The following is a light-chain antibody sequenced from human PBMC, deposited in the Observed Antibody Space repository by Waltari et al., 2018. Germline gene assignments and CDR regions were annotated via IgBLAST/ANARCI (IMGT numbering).Light chain of an antibody. CDR3: QQYLSTPPT. V-gene: IGKV4-1*01. CDR1: QSVLYSSNNKTY. CDR2: WAS. J-gene: IGKJ1*01. Sequence: DIVMTQSPDPLAVSLGERATINCKSSQSVLYSSNNKTYLAWYQQKPGQPPKLLIYWASTRESGVPDRFSGSGSGTDFTLTISSLQAEDVAVYYCQQYLSTPPTFGQGTKVEIK.